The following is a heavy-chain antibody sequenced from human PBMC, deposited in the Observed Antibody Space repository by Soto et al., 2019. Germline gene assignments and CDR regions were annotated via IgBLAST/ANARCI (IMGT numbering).Heavy chain of an antibody. Sequence: EGQLVESGGRLVEPGGSLRLSCAASGFNFKVPWMKWVRQAPGKGLEWLGRIKSKGGGETTEYVAFVKGRFTISRDESKHTLYLQMNSLKSEDTAVYYCTKILALPPNDAFDIWGQGTMVTVSS. CDR3: TKILALPPNDAFDI. CDR1: GFNFKVPW. V-gene: IGHV3-15*01. J-gene: IGHJ3*02. D-gene: IGHD3-3*02. CDR2: IKSKGGGETT.